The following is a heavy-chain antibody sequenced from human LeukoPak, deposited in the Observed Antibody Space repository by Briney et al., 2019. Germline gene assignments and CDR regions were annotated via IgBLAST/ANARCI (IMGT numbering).Heavy chain of an antibody. CDR1: GFTFSNYA. J-gene: IGHJ4*02. CDR2: ISGSGGST. Sequence: PGGSLRLSCAASGFTFSNYAMTWVRQAPGKGLEWVSAISGSGGSTYYADSVKGRFTISRDNSKNTLYLQMNSLRAEDTAVYYCARGAVLRFLEWAPRAYYFDYWGQGTLVTVSS. V-gene: IGHV3-23*01. CDR3: ARGAVLRFLEWAPRAYYFDY. D-gene: IGHD3-3*01.